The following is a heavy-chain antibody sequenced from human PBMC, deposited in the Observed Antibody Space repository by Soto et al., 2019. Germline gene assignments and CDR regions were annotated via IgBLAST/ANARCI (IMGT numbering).Heavy chain of an antibody. V-gene: IGHV4-39*01. CDR3: VRGGKYRQQETYFFDY. J-gene: IGHJ4*02. Sequence: QLQLQESGPGLVKPSETLSLRCSVSGGSTTNSNYYWGWIRQPPGRGLEWLGSIDYYGNTYYNPSVRSGVTVFIDTSKSQFSVELTSVTAADTAVYYCVRGGKYRQQETYFFDYWGQGALVTVSS. D-gene: IGHD6-6*01. CDR2: IDYYGNT. CDR1: GGSTTNSNYY.